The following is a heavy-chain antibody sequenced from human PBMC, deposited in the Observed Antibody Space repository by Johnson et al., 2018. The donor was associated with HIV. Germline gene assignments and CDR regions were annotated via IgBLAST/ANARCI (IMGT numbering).Heavy chain of an antibody. J-gene: IGHJ3*02. V-gene: IGHV3-20*04. Sequence: VQLVESGGGVERRGGSLRLSCAASGFTFDDYGMSWVRQAPGKGLEWVSGINWNGGSTGYADPVKGRFTISRDNAKNSLYLPMNSLRTEETALYYCTRGRLTYYYDSSGDDAFDIWGQGTMVTVSS. D-gene: IGHD3-22*01. CDR2: INWNGGST. CDR3: TRGRLTYYYDSSGDDAFDI. CDR1: GFTFDDYG.